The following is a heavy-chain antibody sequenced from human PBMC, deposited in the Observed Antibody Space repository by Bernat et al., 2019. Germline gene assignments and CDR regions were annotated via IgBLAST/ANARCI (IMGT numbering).Heavy chain of an antibody. J-gene: IGHJ4*02. CDR1: VGVFNNYG. CDR2: IVPMFGTP. V-gene: IGHV1-69*06. Sequence: QVQLVQSGAEVKKTGSSGKVSCKASVGVFNNYGIIWVRQAPGQGLEWMGGIVPMFGTPKYAQKFQDRITITADKSMSTAYMALRRLRSEETDVYYCARDLGSKKARDFTGYYFDSWGQGTLVPVSS. D-gene: IGHD3-9*01. CDR3: ARDLGSKKARDFTGYYFDS.